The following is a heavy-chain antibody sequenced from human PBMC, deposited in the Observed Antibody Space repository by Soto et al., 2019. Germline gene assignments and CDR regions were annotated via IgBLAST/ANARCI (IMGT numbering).Heavy chain of an antibody. CDR1: GFLFNTYS. Sequence: QVQLVDSGGGVVQPGRSLRLSCAASGFLFNTYSMHWVRQAPGKGLEWVAVISHDGKNTYYADSVKGRFTISRDNSKNTLFLQMNSLTTEDTAVYYCATPGSGYDVLSGQYFYYSHTVDVWGQGTTVTVSS. D-gene: IGHD3-22*01. J-gene: IGHJ6*02. CDR2: ISHDGKNT. V-gene: IGHV3-30*04. CDR3: ATPGSGYDVLSGQYFYYSHTVDV.